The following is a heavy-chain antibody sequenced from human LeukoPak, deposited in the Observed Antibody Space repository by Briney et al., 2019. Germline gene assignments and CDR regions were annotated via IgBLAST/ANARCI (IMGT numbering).Heavy chain of an antibody. J-gene: IGHJ4*02. CDR1: GFTFSSYW. CDR2: IHGDGRTT. V-gene: IGHV3-74*01. D-gene: IGHD2-8*01. Sequence: PSEGSLRLSCAASGFTFSSYWIHWVRQVPGKGLVWVSRIHGDGRTTTYADSVKGRFTISRDNAKNTLYLQMNSLRAEDTAVYYCARDNGENYHTAFDYWGQGTLVTVSS. CDR3: ARDNGENYHTAFDY.